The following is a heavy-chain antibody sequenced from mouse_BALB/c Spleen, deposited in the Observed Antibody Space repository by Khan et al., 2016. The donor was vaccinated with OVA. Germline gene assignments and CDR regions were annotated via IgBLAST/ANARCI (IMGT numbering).Heavy chain of an antibody. Sequence: QIQLVQSGPDLKKPGETVKISCKASGYTFTNYGINWVKQAPGKGLKWMGWIYTYTGEPTYADDFKGRFAFSLETSASTAYLQINSLKKEDPATYFCARGGRRAMDYWGQGTSVPVSS. CDR3: ARGGRRAMDY. J-gene: IGHJ4*01. D-gene: IGHD3-3*01. V-gene: IGHV9-3-1*01. CDR2: IYTYTGEP. CDR1: GYTFTNYG.